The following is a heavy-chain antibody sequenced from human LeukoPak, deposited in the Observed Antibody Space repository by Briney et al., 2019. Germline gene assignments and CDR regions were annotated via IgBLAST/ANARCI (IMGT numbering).Heavy chain of an antibody. CDR3: ARVSGITIIVVLKHDAFDI. V-gene: IGHV4-39*07. J-gene: IGHJ3*02. Sequence: SETLSLTCTVSGGSISSSSYYWGWIRQPPGKGLEWIGNIDYNGSTYYNPSLKSRVTISVDTSKNRFSLKLTSVTAADTAVYYCARVSGITIIVVLKHDAFDIWGQGTMVTVSS. CDR1: GGSISSSSYY. D-gene: IGHD3-22*01. CDR2: IDYNGST.